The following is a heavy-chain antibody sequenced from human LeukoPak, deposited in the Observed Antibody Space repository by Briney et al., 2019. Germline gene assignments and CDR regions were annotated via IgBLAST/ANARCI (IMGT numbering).Heavy chain of an antibody. V-gene: IGHV3-13*01. CDR3: ARNWGNLYFDL. Sequence: GGSLRLSCAAPDSSFRSHGMHWVRQAPGRGLEWVAGISVNGDTFHIDSVRGRFTISRENAKNSLYLQMNSLRVEDTALYYCARNWGNLYFDLWGRGTLVTVSS. CDR2: ISVNGDT. J-gene: IGHJ2*01. D-gene: IGHD3-16*01. CDR1: DSSFRSHG.